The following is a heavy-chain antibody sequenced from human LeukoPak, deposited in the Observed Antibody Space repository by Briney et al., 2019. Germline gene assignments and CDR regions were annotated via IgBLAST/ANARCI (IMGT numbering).Heavy chain of an antibody. Sequence: ASVKVSCKASGYTFTGYYMHWVRQAPGRGLEWMGWINPNSGGTNYAQKFQGRVTMTRDTSISTAYMELSRLRSDDTAVYYCARVTSAMTTVDYWGQGTLVTVSS. J-gene: IGHJ4*02. V-gene: IGHV1-2*02. CDR1: GYTFTGYY. CDR3: ARVTSAMTTVDY. CDR2: INPNSGGT. D-gene: IGHD4-11*01.